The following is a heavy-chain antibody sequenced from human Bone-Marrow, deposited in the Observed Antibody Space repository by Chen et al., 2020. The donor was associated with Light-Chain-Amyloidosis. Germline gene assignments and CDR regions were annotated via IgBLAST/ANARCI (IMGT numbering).Heavy chain of an antibody. CDR3: ARDRVSWAVAGTGDAFDI. CDR1: GFTFSSYA. V-gene: IGHV3-30-3*01. J-gene: IGHJ3*02. Sequence: QVQLGESGGGVVQPGRSLRLSCAASGFTFSSYAMHWVRQAPGKGREWVAVISYDGSNKYYADSVKGRFTISRDNSKNTLYLQMNSLRAEDTAVYYCARDRVSWAVAGTGDAFDIWGQGTMVTVSS. D-gene: IGHD6-19*01. CDR2: ISYDGSNK.